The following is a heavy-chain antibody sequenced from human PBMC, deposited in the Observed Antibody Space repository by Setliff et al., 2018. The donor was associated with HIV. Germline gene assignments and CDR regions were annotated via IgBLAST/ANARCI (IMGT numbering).Heavy chain of an antibody. V-gene: IGHV1-8*02. J-gene: IGHJ5*02. CDR1: GYTFTNYD. Sequence: ASVKVSCKASGYTFTNYDINWVRQATGQGLEWMGWMNPNSGNTVYAQKFQGRVTMTRNTSISTAYMELSSLRSEDTAVYYCARELGYCSGGSCRGGSQPWGQGTLVTVSS. CDR2: MNPNSGNT. D-gene: IGHD2-15*01. CDR3: ARELGYCSGGSCRGGSQP.